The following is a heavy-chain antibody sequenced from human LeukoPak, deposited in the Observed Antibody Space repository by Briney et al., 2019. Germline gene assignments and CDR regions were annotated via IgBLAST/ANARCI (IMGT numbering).Heavy chain of an antibody. D-gene: IGHD3-16*01. V-gene: IGHV4-34*01. Sequence: SETLSLTCAVYGGSFSGYYWGWIRQPPGKGLEWIGSIYYSGSTYYNPSLKSRVTISVDTSKNQFSLKLSSVTAADTAVYYCARGDDGYNYYYGMDVWGQGTTVTVSS. CDR2: IYYSGST. J-gene: IGHJ6*02. CDR1: GGSFSGYY. CDR3: ARGDDGYNYYYGMDV.